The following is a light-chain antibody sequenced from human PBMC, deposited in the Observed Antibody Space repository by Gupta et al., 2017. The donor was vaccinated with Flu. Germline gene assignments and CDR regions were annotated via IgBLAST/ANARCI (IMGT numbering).Light chain of an antibody. V-gene: IGLV2-14*01. CDR2: EVS. Sequence: MTIYCTGTSSYVGGYNYVSWYQHHPGKAPNLMIYEVSNRPSGVSRRFSASKYDTTASLTISGLQAEDEADYYCSSEKNSSNPWVFGGGTKLTVL. CDR1: SSYVGGYNY. CDR3: SSEKNSSNPWV. J-gene: IGLJ3*02.